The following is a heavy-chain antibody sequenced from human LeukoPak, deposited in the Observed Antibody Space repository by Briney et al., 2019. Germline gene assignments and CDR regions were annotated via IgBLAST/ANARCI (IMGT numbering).Heavy chain of an antibody. D-gene: IGHD3-10*01. CDR2: INHSGST. V-gene: IGHV4-34*01. Sequence: SETLSLTCAVYGGSFSGYYWSWIRQPPGKGLEWIGEINHSGSTNYNPSLKSRVTISVDTSKNQFSLKLSSVTAVDTAVYYCARVSGSPLGHAFDTWGQGTMVTVSS. CDR1: GGSFSGYY. CDR3: ARVSGSPLGHAFDT. J-gene: IGHJ3*02.